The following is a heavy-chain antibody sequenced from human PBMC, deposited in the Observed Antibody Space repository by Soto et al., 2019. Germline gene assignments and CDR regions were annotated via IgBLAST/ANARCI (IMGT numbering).Heavy chain of an antibody. Sequence: QITLKESGPTLVKPTQTLTLTCTFSGFSLSTSGVGVGWIRQPPGKALEWLALIYWDDDKRYSPSLKSRLSIPKETSKNAVGFTMSNMDPVETATCCCAHREGGIVTGGVDYWGQGTLVTVSS. D-gene: IGHD3-16*01. CDR1: GFSLSTSGVG. V-gene: IGHV2-5*02. J-gene: IGHJ4*02. CDR2: IYWDDDK. CDR3: AHREGGIVTGGVDY.